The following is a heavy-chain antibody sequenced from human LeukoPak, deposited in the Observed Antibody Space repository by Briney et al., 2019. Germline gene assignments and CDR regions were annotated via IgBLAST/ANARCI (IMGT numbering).Heavy chain of an antibody. J-gene: IGHJ2*01. CDR2: ISAYNGNT. Sequence: GASVKVSCKASGYTFTSYGISWVRQAPGQGLEWMGWISAYNGNTNYAQKLQGRVTMTTDTSTSTAYMELRSLRSDDTAVYYCARARRYCDGDCSSGVYWYFDLWGRGTLVTVSS. CDR3: ARARRYCDGDCSSGVYWYFDL. D-gene: IGHD2-21*02. CDR1: GYTFTSYG. V-gene: IGHV1-18*01.